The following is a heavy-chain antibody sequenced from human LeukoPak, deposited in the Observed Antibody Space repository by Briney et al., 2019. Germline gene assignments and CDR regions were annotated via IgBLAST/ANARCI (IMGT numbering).Heavy chain of an antibody. V-gene: IGHV3-11*04. CDR2: ISSSSNTV. CDR3: ARRAMGATSFDY. J-gene: IGHJ4*02. Sequence: PGGSLRLSCAASGFTFSDYYMTWVRQAPGKGLEWVSYISSSSNTVYYADSVKGRLTVSRDNANNSLYVQTTNLRAEDTAVYYCARRAMGATSFDYWGQGTLVTVSS. D-gene: IGHD1-26*01. CDR1: GFTFSDYY.